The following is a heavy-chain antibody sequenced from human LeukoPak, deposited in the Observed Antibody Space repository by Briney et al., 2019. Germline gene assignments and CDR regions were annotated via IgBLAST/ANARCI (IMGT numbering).Heavy chain of an antibody. CDR3: AREYSSGSYYYYYYGMDV. CDR2: ISSSSSYI. Sequence: GGSLRLSCAASGFTFSSYSMNWVRQAPGKGLEWVSSISSSSSYIYYADSVKGRFTISRDNAKNSLYLQMNSLRAEDTAVYYCAREYSSGSYYYYYYGMDVWGQGTTVTVSS. J-gene: IGHJ6*02. CDR1: GFTFSSYS. D-gene: IGHD6-19*01. V-gene: IGHV3-21*01.